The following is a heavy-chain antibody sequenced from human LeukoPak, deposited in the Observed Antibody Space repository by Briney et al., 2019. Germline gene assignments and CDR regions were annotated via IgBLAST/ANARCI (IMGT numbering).Heavy chain of an antibody. J-gene: IGHJ4*02. V-gene: IGHV1-2*02. D-gene: IGHD3-22*01. CDR3: ARVGYYYDSSGYYDY. CDR2: INPNSGGT. CDR1: GYTFIGYY. Sequence: ASVKVSCKASGYTFIGYYMHWVRQAPGQGLEWMGWINPNSGGTNYAQKFQGRVTMTRDTSISTAYMELSRLRSDDTAVYYCARVGYYYDSSGYYDYWGQGTLVTVSS.